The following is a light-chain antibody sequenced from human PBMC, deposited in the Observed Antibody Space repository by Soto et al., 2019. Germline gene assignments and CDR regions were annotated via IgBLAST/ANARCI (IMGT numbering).Light chain of an antibody. J-gene: IGKJ1*01. Sequence: ENVLTQSPATMSLSPGERATLSCRASQSVSRYLAWYQQKPGQAPRLLIYDASNRATGIPARFSGSGSGTDFTLTISSLEPEDFAVYYCQQRSRWPPQFGQGTKVEVK. CDR2: DAS. CDR1: QSVSRY. CDR3: QQRSRWPPQ. V-gene: IGKV3-11*01.